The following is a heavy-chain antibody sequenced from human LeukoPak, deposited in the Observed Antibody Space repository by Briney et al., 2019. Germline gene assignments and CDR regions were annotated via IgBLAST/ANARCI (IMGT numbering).Heavy chain of an antibody. J-gene: IGHJ4*02. D-gene: IGHD2-21*02. CDR3: AKDQRAYCGGDCSATIDY. Sequence: GGSLRLSCAASGFTFSDYWMTWIRQAPGKGLEWLAIIKQDGSEKYYADSVKGRFTISRDNSKNTLYLQMNSLRAEDTAVYYCAKDQRAYCGGDCSATIDYWGQGTLVTVSS. CDR2: IKQDGSEK. V-gene: IGHV3-7*01. CDR1: GFTFSDYW.